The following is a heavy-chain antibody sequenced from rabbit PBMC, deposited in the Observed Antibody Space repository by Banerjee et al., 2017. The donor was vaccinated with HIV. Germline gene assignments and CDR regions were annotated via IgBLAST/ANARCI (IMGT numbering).Heavy chain of an antibody. CDR3: ARGSAYAGAGYAL. D-gene: IGHD4-2*01. CDR2: INTSSGNT. J-gene: IGHJ4*01. Sequence: QEHLEESGGDLVKPEGSLTLTCTASGFSFSNKYVMCWVRQAPGKGLEWIACINTSSGNTVYATWAKGRFTISKTSSTVDLKMTGLTAADTATCFCARGSAYAGAGYALWGPGTLVTVS. V-gene: IGHV1S45*01. CDR1: GFSFSNKYV.